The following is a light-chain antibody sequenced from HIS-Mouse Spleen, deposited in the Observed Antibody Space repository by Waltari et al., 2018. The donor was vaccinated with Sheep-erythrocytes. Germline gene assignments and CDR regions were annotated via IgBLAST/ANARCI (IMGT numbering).Light chain of an antibody. V-gene: IGLV1-36*01. Sequence: QSVLTQPPSVSEAPRQRVTISCSGSSSNIGNNAVNWYQQLPGKAPKLLIYYDVLLPSGVSDRFSGSKSGTSASLAISGLQSEDEADCYCAAWDDSLNGPVFGGGTKLTVL. CDR1: SSNIGNNA. CDR3: AAWDDSLNGPV. J-gene: IGLJ3*02. CDR2: YDV.